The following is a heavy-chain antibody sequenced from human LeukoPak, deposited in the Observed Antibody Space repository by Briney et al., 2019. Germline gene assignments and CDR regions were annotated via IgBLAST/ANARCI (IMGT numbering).Heavy chain of an antibody. Sequence: SETLSLTCTVSGGSISSSTYYWGWIRQPPGKGLEWIGSIYYSGSTYYNPSPKSRVSISVDTSKNQFSLKLSSVTAADTAVYYCARPTWFGELLSFDIWGQGTMVTVSS. CDR2: IYYSGST. V-gene: IGHV4-39*01. D-gene: IGHD3-10*01. CDR1: GGSISSSTYY. J-gene: IGHJ3*02. CDR3: ARPTWFGELLSFDI.